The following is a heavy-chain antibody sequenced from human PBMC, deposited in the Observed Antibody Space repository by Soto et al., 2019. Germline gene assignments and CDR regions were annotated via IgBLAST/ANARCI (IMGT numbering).Heavy chain of an antibody. CDR2: IIPKLGIT. CDR1: VGTFSDYN. D-gene: IGHD2-8*01. Sequence: VQLVQSGAEVKRPGFSVKVSCKAPVGTFSDYNIAWVRQARGQGLEWMGRIIPKLGITNYAHKFQDRVRITADKATSTAYMELTSLRYEDTAVYFCARVEGTRTTNFYHYMDVWGEGTSVTVS. V-gene: IGHV1-69*02. J-gene: IGHJ6*03. CDR3: ARVEGTRTTNFYHYMDV.